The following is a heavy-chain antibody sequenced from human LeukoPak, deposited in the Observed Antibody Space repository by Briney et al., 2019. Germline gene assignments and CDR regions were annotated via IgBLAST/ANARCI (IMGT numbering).Heavy chain of an antibody. V-gene: IGHV3-30-3*01. CDR1: GFTFTSYS. CDR3: ARVGSWVAVTAIPPYYFDY. D-gene: IGHD2-21*02. Sequence: GGSLRLSCAASGFTFTSYSMHWVRQAPGKGLEWVAVISYDGNNKYYADSVKGRFTISRDNSKNTLSLQMNSLRAEDTAVYFCARVGSWVAVTAIPPYYFDYWGQGTLVTVSS. CDR2: ISYDGNNK. J-gene: IGHJ4*02.